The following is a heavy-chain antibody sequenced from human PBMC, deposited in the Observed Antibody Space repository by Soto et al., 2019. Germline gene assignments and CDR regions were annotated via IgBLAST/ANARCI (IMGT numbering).Heavy chain of an antibody. CDR1: GFTFSSFW. J-gene: IGHJ4*02. D-gene: IGHD2-21*01. CDR3: ARGAEGSWVWCLTH. CDR2: INSDGSAT. V-gene: IGHV3-74*03. Sequence: EVQLVESGGGLVQPGGSLRLSCEASGFTFSSFWMHWVRQGPGKGLVCVARINSDGSATKYADSVKGRFTISRDNAKNTLYLQMDSLRAEDTAIYYCARGAEGSWVWCLTHWGQGTLVTVSP.